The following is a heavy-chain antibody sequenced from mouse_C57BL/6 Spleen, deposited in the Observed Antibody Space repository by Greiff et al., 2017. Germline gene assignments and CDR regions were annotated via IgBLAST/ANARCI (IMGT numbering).Heavy chain of an antibody. CDR1: GYTFTDYE. J-gene: IGHJ1*03. V-gene: IGHV1-15*01. Sequence: QVQLKESGAELVRPGASVTLSCKASGYTFTDYEMHWVKQTPVHGLEWIGAIDPETGGTAYNQKFKGKAILTADKSSSTAYMELRSLTSEDSAVYYCTREGLRGWYFDVWGTGTTVTVSS. CDR2: IDPETGGT. CDR3: TREGLRGWYFDV.